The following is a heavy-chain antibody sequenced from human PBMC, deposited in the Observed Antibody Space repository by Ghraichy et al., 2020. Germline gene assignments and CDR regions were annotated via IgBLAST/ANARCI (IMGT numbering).Heavy chain of an antibody. CDR3: AREEGYFDFWSGYQY. V-gene: IGHV4-39*07. Sequence: SETLSLTCTVSGGSISSSSYYWGWIRQPPGKGLEWIGSIYYSGSTYYNPSLQSRVTISVDTSKNQFSLKLSSVTAADTAVYYCAREEGYFDFWSGYQYWGQGTLVTVSS. J-gene: IGHJ4*02. CDR1: GGSISSSSYY. CDR2: IYYSGST. D-gene: IGHD3-3*01.